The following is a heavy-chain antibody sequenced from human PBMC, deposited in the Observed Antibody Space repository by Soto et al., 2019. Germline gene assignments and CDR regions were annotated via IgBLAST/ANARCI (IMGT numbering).Heavy chain of an antibody. V-gene: IGHV4-34*01. Sequence: QVQLQQWGAGLLKPSETLSLTCAVYGGSFSGYYWSWIRQPPGKGLEWIGEINHSGSTNYNPSLKSRVTISVDTSKNRFSLKLSSVTAADTAVYYCARSSRGGWFDYWGQGTLVTVSS. D-gene: IGHD6-19*01. CDR1: GGSFSGYY. CDR2: INHSGST. CDR3: ARSSRGGWFDY. J-gene: IGHJ4*02.